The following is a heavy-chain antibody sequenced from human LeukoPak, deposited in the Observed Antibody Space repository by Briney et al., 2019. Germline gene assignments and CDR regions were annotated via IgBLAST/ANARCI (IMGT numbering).Heavy chain of an antibody. CDR3: AKEKVAQDY. V-gene: IGHV3-33*06. CDR1: GFTFSSYG. Sequence: PGGSLRLSCAASGFTFSSYGMHWVRQAPGKGLEWVAVIWYDGSNKYYADSVKGRFTISRDNFKNTLYLQMSGLRAEDTALYYCAKEKVAQDYWGQGTLVTVSS. J-gene: IGHJ4*02. D-gene: IGHD5-12*01. CDR2: IWYDGSNK.